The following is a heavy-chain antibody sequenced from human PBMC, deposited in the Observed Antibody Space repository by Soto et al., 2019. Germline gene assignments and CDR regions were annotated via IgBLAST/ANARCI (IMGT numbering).Heavy chain of an antibody. CDR2: IDPSDSYT. Sequence: PGESLKISCKGSGYSFTSYWIAWVRQMPVKGLEWMGRIDPSDSYTNYSPSFQGHVTISADKSISTAYLQWSSLKASDTAMYYCARRLFGSCHYYHYGLSVCGQGTSVLVSS. D-gene: IGHD3-10*01. CDR1: GYSFTSYW. V-gene: IGHV5-10-1*01. J-gene: IGHJ6*02. CDR3: ARRLFGSCHYYHYGLSV.